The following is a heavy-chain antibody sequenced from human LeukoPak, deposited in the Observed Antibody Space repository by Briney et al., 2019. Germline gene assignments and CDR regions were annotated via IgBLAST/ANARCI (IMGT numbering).Heavy chain of an antibody. V-gene: IGHV1-8*01. D-gene: IGHD4-11*01. CDR2: MNPNSGNT. Sequence: GASVKVSCNASGYTFTSYDINWVRQATGQGLEWMGWMNPNSGNTGYAQKFQGRVTMTRNTSISTAYMELSSLRSEDTAVYYCARGPYSNYYYYYYMDVWGKGTTVTVSS. J-gene: IGHJ6*03. CDR1: GYTFTSYD. CDR3: ARGPYSNYYYYYYMDV.